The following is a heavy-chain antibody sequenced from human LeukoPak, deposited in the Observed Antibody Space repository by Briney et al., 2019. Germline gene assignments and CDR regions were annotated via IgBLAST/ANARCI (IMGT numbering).Heavy chain of an antibody. D-gene: IGHD2-8*01. CDR2: IFYSGST. CDR3: ARLRLRYKSNGASTSYEVVDV. V-gene: IGHV4-59*08. CDR1: GFTFSSYS. Sequence: GSLRLSCAASGFTFSSYSMNWVRQAPGKGLEWIGQIFYSGSTDYNPSLESRVTMSIDTSIKQFSLKLNSVTAADTAIYYCARLRLRYKSNGASTSYEVVDVWGQGTVVTVSS. J-gene: IGHJ3*01.